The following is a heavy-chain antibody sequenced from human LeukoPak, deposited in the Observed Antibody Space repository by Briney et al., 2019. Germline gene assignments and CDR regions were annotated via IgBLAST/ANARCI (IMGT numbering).Heavy chain of an antibody. CDR1: GFTFSRYS. J-gene: IGHJ4*02. D-gene: IGHD5-18*01. CDR3: GRDVGYGYAMDS. Sequence: PGGSLRLSCAASGFTFSRYSFNWVRQAPGKGLEWISYISHGSTRIFYADFVEGRFTVSRDDAKNALYLQMNSLRVEDTAVYYCGRDVGYGYAMDSWGQGTLVTVSS. CDR2: ISHGSTRI. V-gene: IGHV3-48*01.